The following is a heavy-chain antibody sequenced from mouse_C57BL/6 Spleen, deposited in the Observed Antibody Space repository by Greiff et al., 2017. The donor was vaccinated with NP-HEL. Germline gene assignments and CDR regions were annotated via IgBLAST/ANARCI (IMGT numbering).Heavy chain of an antibody. CDR1: GYSITSDY. CDR2: ISYSGST. V-gene: IGHV3-8*01. J-gene: IGHJ1*03. CDR3: ARVPYYYGSSPYWYFDV. Sequence: EVKLEESGPGLAKPSQTLSLTCSVTGYSITSDYWNWIRKFPGNKLEYMGYISYSGSTYYNPSLKSRISITRDTSKNQYYLQLNSVTTEDTATYYCARVPYYYGSSPYWYFDVWGTGTTVTVSS. D-gene: IGHD1-1*01.